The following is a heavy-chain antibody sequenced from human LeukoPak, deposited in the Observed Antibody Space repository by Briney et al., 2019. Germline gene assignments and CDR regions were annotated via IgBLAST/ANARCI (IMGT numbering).Heavy chain of an antibody. J-gene: IGHJ4*02. D-gene: IGHD3-16*01. CDR3: ARVWFDY. V-gene: IGHV3-30-3*01. Sequence: PGGSLRLSCAASGFTFSSYAMHWVRQAPGKGLEWVAVISYDGSNKYYADSVKGRFTISRDNSKNTLYRQMNSLRAEDTGVYYCARVWFDYWGQGTLVTVSS. CDR2: ISYDGSNK. CDR1: GFTFSSYA.